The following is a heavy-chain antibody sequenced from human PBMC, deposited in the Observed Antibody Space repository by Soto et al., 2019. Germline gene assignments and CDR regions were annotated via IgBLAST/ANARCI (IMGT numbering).Heavy chain of an antibody. D-gene: IGHD2-15*01. Sequence: GGSRRRAWAASGFTFSSYLMHWVRLAPGKGLVWVSRINSDGRTTNYADSVKGRFTISRDNAKNTLYLDMSNLRAEDAAVYFCAKREGVCIGGTCYFDHWSQGTLVTVSS. CDR2: INSDGRTT. CDR3: AKREGVCIGGTCYFDH. J-gene: IGHJ4*02. V-gene: IGHV3-74*01. CDR1: GFTFSSYL.